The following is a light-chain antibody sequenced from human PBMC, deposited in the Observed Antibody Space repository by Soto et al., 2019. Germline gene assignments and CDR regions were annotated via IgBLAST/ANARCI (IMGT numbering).Light chain of an antibody. V-gene: IGKV3-11*01. Sequence: EIVLTRSPSTLSLSPGERATLSCRASQSVSSYLAWYQQKPGQAPRLLIYDASNRATGIPARFSASGSATEFTLTISSLLSEDFAVYYCQQYNDWPRTFGQGTKVDIK. CDR1: QSVSSY. J-gene: IGKJ1*01. CDR3: QQYNDWPRT. CDR2: DAS.